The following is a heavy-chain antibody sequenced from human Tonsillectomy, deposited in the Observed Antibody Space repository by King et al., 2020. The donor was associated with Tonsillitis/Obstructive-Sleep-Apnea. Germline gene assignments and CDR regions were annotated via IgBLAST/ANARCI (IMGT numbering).Heavy chain of an antibody. D-gene: IGHD2-15*01. J-gene: IGHJ6*03. CDR3: ARISVAAATGYYYYYMDV. V-gene: IGHV5-10-1*01. Sequence: VQLVESGAEVKKPGESLRISCKGSGYSFTSYWITWVRQMPGKGLEWMGRIDPSDSYTNYSPSFQGHVTISADKSISPAYLQWSSLRASDTAMYYCARISVAAATGYYYYYMDVWGKGTTVTVSS. CDR2: IDPSDSYT. CDR1: GYSFTSYW.